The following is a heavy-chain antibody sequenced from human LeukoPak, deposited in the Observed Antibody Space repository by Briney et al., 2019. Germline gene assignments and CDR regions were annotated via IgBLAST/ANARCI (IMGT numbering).Heavy chain of an antibody. V-gene: IGHV3-30-3*01. CDR3: ARDNFPIPWIQLSKPLPLGY. Sequence: PGGSLRLSCAASGFTFSSYAMHWVRQAPGKGPEWVAVISYDGSNRYYADSVKGRFTISRDNSKNTLYLQMNSLRAEDTAVYYCARDNFPIPWIQLSKPLPLGYWGQGTLVTVSS. D-gene: IGHD5-18*01. CDR2: ISYDGSNR. CDR1: GFTFSSYA. J-gene: IGHJ4*02.